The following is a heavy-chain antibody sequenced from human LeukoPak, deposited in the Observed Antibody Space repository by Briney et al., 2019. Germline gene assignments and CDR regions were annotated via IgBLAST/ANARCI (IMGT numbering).Heavy chain of an antibody. D-gene: IGHD3-16*02. J-gene: IGHJ3*02. CDR3: ARGRMITFGGVIEDAFDI. V-gene: IGHV4-31*03. CDR1: GGSISSGGYY. Sequence: SETLSLTCTVSGGSISSGGYYWSWIRQHPGKGLEWIGYIYYSGSTYYNPSLKSRVTISVDTSKNQFSLKPSSVTAADTAVYYCARGRMITFGGVIEDAFDIWGQGTMVTVSS. CDR2: IYYSGST.